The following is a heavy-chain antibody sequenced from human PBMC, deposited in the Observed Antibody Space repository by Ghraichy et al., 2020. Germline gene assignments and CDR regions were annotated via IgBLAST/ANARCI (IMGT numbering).Heavy chain of an antibody. J-gene: IGHJ6*02. Sequence: SETLSLTCAVYGGSFSGYYWSWIRQPPGKGLEWIGEINHSGSTNYNPSLKSRVTISVDTSKNQFSLKLSSVTAADTAVYYCARGGTHPPGGRAAPYDFWSGYYPPYYYYGMDVWGQGTTVTVSS. CDR3: ARGGTHPPGGRAAPYDFWSGYYPPYYYYGMDV. CDR2: INHSGST. V-gene: IGHV4-34*01. CDR1: GGSFSGYY. D-gene: IGHD3-3*01.